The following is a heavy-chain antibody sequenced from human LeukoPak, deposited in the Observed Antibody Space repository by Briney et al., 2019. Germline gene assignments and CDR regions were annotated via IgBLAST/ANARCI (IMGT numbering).Heavy chain of an antibody. D-gene: IGHD2-2*01. V-gene: IGHV1-2*02. Sequence: ASVKVSCKASGYTFTGYYMHWVRQAPGQGLEWMGWINPNSGSTNYAQKFQGRVTMTRDTSISTAYMELSRLRSDDTAVYYCARDLIRRVVPAAMKYYYYGMDVWGQGTTVTVSS. CDR1: GYTFTGYY. CDR2: INPNSGST. CDR3: ARDLIRRVVPAAMKYYYYGMDV. J-gene: IGHJ6*02.